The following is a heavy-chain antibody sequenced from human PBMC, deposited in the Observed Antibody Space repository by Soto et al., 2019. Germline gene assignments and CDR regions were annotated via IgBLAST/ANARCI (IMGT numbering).Heavy chain of an antibody. V-gene: IGHV4-4*02. J-gene: IGHJ4*01. Sequence: SETLSLTCAVSGGSISSNNGWICVRQPPGKGLEWIGGIYHSGSTNYNPSFKSRGIISVDKSKNQFSLNLSSVTAADTAVYYCATRRDGSGSLDYWGHGTLVTVSS. CDR2: IYHSGST. CDR3: ATRRDGSGSLDY. CDR1: GGSISSNNG. D-gene: IGHD3-10*01.